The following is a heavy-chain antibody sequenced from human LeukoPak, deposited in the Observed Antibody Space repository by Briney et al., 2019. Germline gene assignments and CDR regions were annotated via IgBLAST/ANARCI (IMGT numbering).Heavy chain of an antibody. CDR1: GFTFSDHY. CDR3: ARDYYYGSGSYYHY. V-gene: IGHV3-11*01. Sequence: GGSLRLSCAASGFTFSDHYMSWIRQAPGKGLEWIPYIGSGGSPIYYADSVKGRFTISRDNAKNSLYLQMNSLRAEDTAVYYCARDYYYGSGSYYHYWGQGTLVTVSS. CDR2: IGSGGSPI. J-gene: IGHJ4*02. D-gene: IGHD3-10*01.